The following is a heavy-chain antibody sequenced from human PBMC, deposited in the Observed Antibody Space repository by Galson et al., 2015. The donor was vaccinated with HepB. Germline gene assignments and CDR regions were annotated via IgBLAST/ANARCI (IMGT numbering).Heavy chain of an antibody. J-gene: IGHJ4*02. V-gene: IGHV3-30-3*01. Sequence: SLRLSCAASGFTFSTSAMHWVRQAPGKGLEWVAVISYHGSNKFYADSVKGRFTISRDNSKNTLYLQMNSLTPEDTAVYFCSRDLEPYSSGWSARFAFWGQGTLVTVSS. CDR1: GFTFSTSA. CDR3: SRDLEPYSSGWSARFAF. D-gene: IGHD6-13*01. CDR2: ISYHGSNK.